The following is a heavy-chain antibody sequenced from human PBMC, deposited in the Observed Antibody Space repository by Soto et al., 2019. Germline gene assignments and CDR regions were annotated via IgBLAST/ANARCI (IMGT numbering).Heavy chain of an antibody. Sequence: SGPTLVNPTQTLTLTCTFSGFSLSTSGVGVGWIRQPPGKALEWLALIYWDDDKRHSPSLKSRLSITKDISKDQVVLTMTNMDPVDTGTYYCAHSRYSSSSLSLWGQGTQVTVSS. J-gene: IGHJ4*02. CDR3: AHSRYSSSSLSL. CDR1: GFSLSTSGVG. V-gene: IGHV2-5*02. D-gene: IGHD6-6*01. CDR2: IYWDDDK.